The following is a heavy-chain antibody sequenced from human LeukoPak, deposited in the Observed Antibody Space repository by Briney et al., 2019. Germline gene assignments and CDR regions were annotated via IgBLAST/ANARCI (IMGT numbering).Heavy chain of an antibody. J-gene: IGHJ4*02. Sequence: PSETLSLTCAVYGGSFSGYYWSWIRQPPGKGLEWIGEINHSGSTNYNPSLKSRVTISVDTSKNQFSLKLSSVTAADTAVYYCARGTGWYDYWGQGTLVTVS. CDR3: ARGTGWYDY. D-gene: IGHD6-19*01. CDR2: INHSGST. V-gene: IGHV4-34*01. CDR1: GGSFSGYY.